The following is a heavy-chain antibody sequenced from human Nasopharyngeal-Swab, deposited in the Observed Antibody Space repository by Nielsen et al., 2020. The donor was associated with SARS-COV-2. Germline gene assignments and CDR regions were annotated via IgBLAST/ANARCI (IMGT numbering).Heavy chain of an antibody. V-gene: IGHV3-74*01. CDR1: GFTFSTYW. D-gene: IGHD5-18*01. CDR2: TNTDGSST. CDR3: ARRDTGGMDV. Sequence: GGSLRLSCAASGFTFSTYWMHWVRQAPGKGLVWVSRTNTDGSSTDYADSVKGRFTISRDNAKNSLYLQMNSLRDEDTAVYYCARRDTGGMDVWGQGTTVTVSS. J-gene: IGHJ6*02.